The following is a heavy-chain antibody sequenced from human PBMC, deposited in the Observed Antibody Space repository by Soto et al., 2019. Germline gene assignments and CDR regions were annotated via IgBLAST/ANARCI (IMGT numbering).Heavy chain of an antibody. J-gene: IGHJ4*02. D-gene: IGHD5-18*01. CDR2: IYHYGAT. Sequence: SETLSLTCGVSGYSIRSGYYWGWIRQPPGKGLEWIGSIYHYGATYHSSSLKSRATISVDTSKNQISLKLTSVTAADTAVYFCARVDTAMAPVDYWGQGTVVT. CDR3: ARVDTAMAPVDY. V-gene: IGHV4-38-2*01. CDR1: GYSIRSGYY.